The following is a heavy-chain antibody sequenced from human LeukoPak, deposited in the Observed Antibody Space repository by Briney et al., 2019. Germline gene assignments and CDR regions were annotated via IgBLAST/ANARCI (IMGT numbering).Heavy chain of an antibody. J-gene: IGHJ4*02. CDR3: AKVVGPFDY. CDR2: ISGNGGGT. Sequence: GGSLRLSCAASGFTFHNYAMSWVRQAPGKGVEWVSSISGNGGGTYYADSLKGRFTISRDNSKNTLYLQMNSLRAEDTAVYSCAKVVGPFDYWGQGTLVTVSS. V-gene: IGHV3-23*01. D-gene: IGHD1-26*01. CDR1: GFTFHNYA.